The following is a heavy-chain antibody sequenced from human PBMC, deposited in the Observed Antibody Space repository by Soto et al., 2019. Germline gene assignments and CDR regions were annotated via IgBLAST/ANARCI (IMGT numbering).Heavy chain of an antibody. CDR2: ISSSSGNTI. CDR1: GFTFSSYG. J-gene: IGHJ4*02. D-gene: IGHD3-16*01. Sequence: EVQLVASGGGLVQPGGSLRLSCAASGFTFSSYGMNWVLQAPGKGLEWVSYISSSSGNTIYYADSVKGRFTISRDNAKNSLYLQMSSLRAEDTALYYCARDLWDDLAGGESDYWGQGTLVTVSS. V-gene: IGHV3-48*01. CDR3: ARDLWDDLAGGESDY.